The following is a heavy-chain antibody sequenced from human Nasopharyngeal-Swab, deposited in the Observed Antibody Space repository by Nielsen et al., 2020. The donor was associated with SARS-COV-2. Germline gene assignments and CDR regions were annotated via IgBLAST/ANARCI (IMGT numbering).Heavy chain of an antibody. Sequence: WFRKCPGKWLEWIGEINHSGSTNYNPSLKSRVSISADTSKNQFSLKLSSVTAADTAVYYCAREEYYYGSGSPRYYFDYWGQGTLVTVSS. J-gene: IGHJ4*02. V-gene: IGHV4-34*01. D-gene: IGHD3-10*01. CDR2: INHSGST. CDR3: AREEYYYGSGSPRYYFDY.